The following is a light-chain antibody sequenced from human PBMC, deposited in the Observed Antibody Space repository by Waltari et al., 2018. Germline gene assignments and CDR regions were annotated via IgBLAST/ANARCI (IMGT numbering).Light chain of an antibody. J-gene: IGLJ1*01. Sequence: QSVLTQPPSVSAAPGQKVTISCPGTSSNLGNNYVSLYTQFPGTAPKLLIYDNNKRPSGIPDRFSGSKSDTSASLGITGLQAGDEADYYCGTWDSSLSAEVFGTGTKVTVL. V-gene: IGLV1-51*01. CDR3: GTWDSSLSAEV. CDR2: DNN. CDR1: SSNLGNNY.